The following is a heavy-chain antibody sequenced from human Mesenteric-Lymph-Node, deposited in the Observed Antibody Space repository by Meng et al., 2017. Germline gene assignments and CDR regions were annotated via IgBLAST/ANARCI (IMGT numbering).Heavy chain of an antibody. CDR2: IIHGGSP. J-gene: IGHJ4*02. D-gene: IGHD2-8*02. V-gene: IGHV4-34*12. CDR1: GGALSGAY. CDR3: ARRPTGIDY. Sequence: VPLTESVPGLLEPSETLALTRGFQGGALSGAYLNWIRPPPGKGLEWIGEIIHGGSPSYNPSLKSRVTISIDTSKNQLSLMLSSVTAADTAVYYCARRPTGIDYWGQGTLVTVSS.